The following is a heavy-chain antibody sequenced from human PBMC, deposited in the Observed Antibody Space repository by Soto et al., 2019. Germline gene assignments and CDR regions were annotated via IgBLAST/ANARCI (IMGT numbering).Heavy chain of an antibody. J-gene: IGHJ4*02. CDR3: TRGRNDYFDSSGYCWPY. CDR1: GGSISSSNW. V-gene: IGHV4-4*02. CDR2: IYLSGIT. D-gene: IGHD3-22*01. Sequence: QVQLQESGPGLVKPSGTLSLTCAVSGGSISSSNWCSWGRQPPGKGLEWIGEIYLSGITNYNPSLKSRVDLPVAKSNHRFYLTRSSVTAADTAGYYCTRGRNDYFDSSGYCWPYWGQGNLVTVSS.